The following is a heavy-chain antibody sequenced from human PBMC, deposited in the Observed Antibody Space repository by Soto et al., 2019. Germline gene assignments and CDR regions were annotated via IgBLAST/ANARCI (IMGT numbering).Heavy chain of an antibody. CDR1: GGTFSSYA. V-gene: IGHV1-69*01. CDR3: ARLYTRSFLFYY. CDR2: VIPIFVTA. D-gene: IGHD6-13*01. J-gene: IGHJ4*02. Sequence: QVQLVQSGAEVKKPGSSVKGSCKASGGTFSSYAISWVRQAPGQGLEWMGGVIPIFVTAKYAQKFQGRDTITADESTSTAYMDLSSLTSEDTAVYYCARLYTRSFLFYYRGQGTLFTVSS.